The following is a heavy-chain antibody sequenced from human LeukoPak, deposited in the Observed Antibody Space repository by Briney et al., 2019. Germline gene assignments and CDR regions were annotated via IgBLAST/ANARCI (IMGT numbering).Heavy chain of an antibody. CDR1: GFTFSSYS. CDR3: ARDSVIYSSSSGFDY. J-gene: IGHJ4*02. CDR2: ISSSSSYI. V-gene: IGHV3-21*01. Sequence: GGSLRLSCAASGFTFSSYSMNWVRQAPGKGLKWVSSISSSSSYIYYADSVKGRFTISRDNAKNSLYLQMNSLRAEDTAVYYCARDSVIYSSSSGFDYWGQGTLVTVSS. D-gene: IGHD6-6*01.